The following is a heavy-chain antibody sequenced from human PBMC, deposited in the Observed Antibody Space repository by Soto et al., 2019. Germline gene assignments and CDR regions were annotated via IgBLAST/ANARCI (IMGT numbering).Heavy chain of an antibody. Sequence: EVQLVESGGGLVQPGGSLKLSCAASGFTFSGSAMHWVRQASGKGLEWVGRIRSKANSYATAYAASVKGRFTISRDDSTNTAYLQMNSLKTEDTAVYYCTRHDPYSSSWGPFDYWGQGTLVTVSS. J-gene: IGHJ4*02. D-gene: IGHD6-13*01. CDR3: TRHDPYSSSWGPFDY. CDR2: IRSKANSYAT. CDR1: GFTFSGSA. V-gene: IGHV3-73*02.